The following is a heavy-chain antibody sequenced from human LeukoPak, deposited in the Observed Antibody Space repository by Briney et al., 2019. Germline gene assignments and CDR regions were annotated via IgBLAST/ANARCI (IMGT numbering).Heavy chain of an antibody. V-gene: IGHV4-59*01. CDR2: IYYTGST. D-gene: IGHD4-17*01. J-gene: IGHJ3*02. CDR3: VRGPYGDYAGGAFDI. Sequence: SETLSLTCTVSGASISSDYWTWIRQSPGKGLECIAYIYYTGSTNYNPSLKSRVTISVDTSKNQFSLKLSSVTAADTAMYYCVRGPYGDYAGGAFDIWGQGTRATVSS. CDR1: GASISSDY.